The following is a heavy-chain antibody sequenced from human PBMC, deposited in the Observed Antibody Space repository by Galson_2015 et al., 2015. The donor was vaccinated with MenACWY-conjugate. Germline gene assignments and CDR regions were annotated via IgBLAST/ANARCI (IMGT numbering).Heavy chain of an antibody. Sequence: QSGAEVKKPGESLKISCKASGYTFTSYAMHWVRQAPGQRLEWMGWINAGNGNTKYSQKFQGRVTITRDTSASTAYMELSSLRSEDTAVYYCARSCSGGSCYSPDWYFDLWGRGTLVTVSS. CDR2: INAGNGNT. CDR3: ARSCSGGSCYSPDWYFDL. J-gene: IGHJ2*01. CDR1: GYTFTSYA. V-gene: IGHV1-3*01. D-gene: IGHD2-15*01.